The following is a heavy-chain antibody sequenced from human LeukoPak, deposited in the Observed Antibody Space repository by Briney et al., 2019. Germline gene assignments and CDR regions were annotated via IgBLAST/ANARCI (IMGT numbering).Heavy chain of an antibody. CDR2: ISSSGSTI. Sequence: QPGGSLRLSCAASGFTFSSYEMNWVRQAPGKGLEWVSYISSSGSTIYYADSVKGRFTISRGNAKNSLYLQMNSLRAEDTAVYYCAREAGGIDYWGQGTLVTVSS. CDR1: GFTFSSYE. V-gene: IGHV3-48*03. CDR3: AREAGGIDY. J-gene: IGHJ4*02. D-gene: IGHD2-15*01.